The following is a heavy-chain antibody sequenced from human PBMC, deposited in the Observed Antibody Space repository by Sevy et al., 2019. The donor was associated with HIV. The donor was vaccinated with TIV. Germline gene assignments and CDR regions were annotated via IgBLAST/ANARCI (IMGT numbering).Heavy chain of an antibody. V-gene: IGHV3-21*01. CDR1: GFTFSSYS. D-gene: IGHD6-13*01. CDR2: ISSSSSYI. Sequence: GESLKISCAASGFTFSSYSMNWVRQAPGKGLEWVSSISSSSSYIYYADSVKGRFTISRDNAKNSLYLQMNSLRAEDTAVYYCARRQQSAYYYYGMDVWGQGTTVTVSS. J-gene: IGHJ6*02. CDR3: ARRQQSAYYYYGMDV.